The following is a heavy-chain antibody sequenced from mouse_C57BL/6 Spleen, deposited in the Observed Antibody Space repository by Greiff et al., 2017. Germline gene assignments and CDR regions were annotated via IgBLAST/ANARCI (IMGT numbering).Heavy chain of an antibody. Sequence: QVQLQQSGAELVRPGASVTLSCKASGYTFTDYEMHWVKQTPVHGLEWIGAIDPETGGTAYNQKFKGKAILTADKSSSTAYMELRSLTSEDSAVYYCTRGIPYYYGSSYGYFDVWGTGTTVTVSS. V-gene: IGHV1-15*01. D-gene: IGHD1-1*01. CDR2: IDPETGGT. CDR3: TRGIPYYYGSSYGYFDV. J-gene: IGHJ1*03. CDR1: GYTFTDYE.